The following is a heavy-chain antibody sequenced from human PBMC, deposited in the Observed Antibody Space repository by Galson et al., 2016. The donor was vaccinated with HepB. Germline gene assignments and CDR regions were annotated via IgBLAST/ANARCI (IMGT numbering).Heavy chain of an antibody. CDR2: INGANGNT. J-gene: IGHJ6*02. V-gene: IGHV1-3*01. Sequence: SVKVSCKASGYTFTTYAMHWVRQAPGQRLECMGWINGANGNTKYSQKFQGRLTFTRDTSASTLYMELSSLRSEDTAVYYCARVGIDRCSWDGSKNYYYYYGMDVWGQGTKVTVSS. D-gene: IGHD6-13*01. CDR3: ARVGIDRCSWDGSKNYYYYYGMDV. CDR1: GYTFTTYA.